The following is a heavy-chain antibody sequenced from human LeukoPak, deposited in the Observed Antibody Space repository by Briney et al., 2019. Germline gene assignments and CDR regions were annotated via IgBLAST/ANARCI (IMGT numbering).Heavy chain of an antibody. Sequence: GGSLRLSCAASGFTFSSYAVHWVRQAPGKGLEWVSVIYSGGSTYYADSVKGRFTISRDNSKNTLYLQMNSLRAEDTAVYYCARLSIAARYFDYWGQGTLVTVSS. V-gene: IGHV3-53*01. D-gene: IGHD6-6*01. J-gene: IGHJ4*02. CDR2: IYSGGST. CDR1: GFTFSSYA. CDR3: ARLSIAARYFDY.